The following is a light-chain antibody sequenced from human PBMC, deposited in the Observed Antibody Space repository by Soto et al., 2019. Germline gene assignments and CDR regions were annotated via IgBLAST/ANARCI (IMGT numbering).Light chain of an antibody. Sequence: EIVLTQSPVTLSVSPLDRAALSCIASQSISTSLGWYQQKPGQAPRLLIYDASNRATGIPARFSGSGSGTDFTLTISRLEPEDSAVYFCQQRSHWPLTFGGGTKV. CDR1: QSISTS. CDR2: DAS. V-gene: IGKV3-11*01. J-gene: IGKJ4*02. CDR3: QQRSHWPLT.